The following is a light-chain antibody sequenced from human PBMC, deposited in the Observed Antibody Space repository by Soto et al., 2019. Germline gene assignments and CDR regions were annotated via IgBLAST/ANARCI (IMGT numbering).Light chain of an antibody. CDR3: AAWDDSLSDSLSGQV. V-gene: IGLV1-47*02. CDR2: SNN. Sequence: QSVLTQPPSASGTPGQRVTISCSGSSSNIGSNYVYWYQQLPGTAPKLLIYSNNQRPSGVPDRFSGSKSGTSASLAISGLRSEDEADYYCAAWDDSLSDSLSGQVFGGGTKLTVL. CDR1: SSNIGSNY. J-gene: IGLJ3*02.